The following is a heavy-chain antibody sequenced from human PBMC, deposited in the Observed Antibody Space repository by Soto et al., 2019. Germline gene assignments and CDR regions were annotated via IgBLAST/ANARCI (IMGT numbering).Heavy chain of an antibody. CDR2: IIPIFGTA. CDR1: GGTFSSYA. V-gene: IGHV1-69*13. J-gene: IGHJ6*02. D-gene: IGHD6-13*01. CDR3: ARDVAAAAGNSAYYGMDV. Sequence: GASVKVSCKASGGTFSSYAISWVRQAPGQGLEWMGGIIPIFGTANYAQKSQGRVTITADESTSTAYMELSSLRSEDTAVYYCARDVAAAAGNSAYYGMDVWGQGTTVTVSS.